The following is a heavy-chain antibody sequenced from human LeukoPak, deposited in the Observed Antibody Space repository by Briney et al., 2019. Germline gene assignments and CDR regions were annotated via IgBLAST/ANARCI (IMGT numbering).Heavy chain of an antibody. CDR3: ARAVMESGDIVVVPAAYYYYYMDV. CDR2: INPSGGST. D-gene: IGHD2-2*01. Sequence: WASVKVSCKASGYTFTSYYMHWVRQAPGQGLEWMGIINPSGGSTSYAQKFQGRVTMTRDTSTSTVYMELSSLRSEDTAVYYCARAVMESGDIVVVPAAYYYYYMDVWGKGTTVTVSS. CDR1: GYTFTSYY. J-gene: IGHJ6*03. V-gene: IGHV1-46*01.